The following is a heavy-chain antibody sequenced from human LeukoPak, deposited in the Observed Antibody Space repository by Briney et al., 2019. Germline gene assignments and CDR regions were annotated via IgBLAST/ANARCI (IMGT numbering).Heavy chain of an antibody. CDR1: GGTFSSYA. CDR3: ARDPANYDPEFDY. D-gene: IGHD3-22*01. J-gene: IGHJ4*02. CDR2: IIPILGIA. V-gene: IGHV1-69*04. Sequence: SEKVPCKASGGTFSSYAISWVRQAPGQGLEWMGRIIPILGIANYAQKFQGRVTITADKSTSTAYMELSSLRSEDTAVYYCARDPANYDPEFDYWGQGTLVTVSS.